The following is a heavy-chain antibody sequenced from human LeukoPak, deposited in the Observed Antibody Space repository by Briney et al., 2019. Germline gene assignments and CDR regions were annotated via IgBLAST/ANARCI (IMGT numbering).Heavy chain of an antibody. J-gene: IGHJ3*02. D-gene: IGHD5/OR15-5a*01. CDR3: SVSTIRDAFDI. V-gene: IGHV1-8*01. CDR2: MNPNSGNT. CDR1: GYTFTSYD. Sequence: ASVKVSCKASGYTFTSYDINWVRQATGQGLEWMGWMNPNSGNTGYAQQFQGRVTMTRNTSISTAYMELSSLRSEDTAVYYCSVSTIRDAFDIWGQGTMVTVSS.